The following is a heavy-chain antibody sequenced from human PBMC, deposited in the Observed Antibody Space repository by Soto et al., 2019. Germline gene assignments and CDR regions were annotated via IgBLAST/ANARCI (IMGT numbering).Heavy chain of an antibody. Sequence: SETLSLTCTVSGGSISSGDYYWSWIRQPPGKGLEWIGYIYYSGSTYYNPSLKGRVTISVDTSKNQFSLKLSSVTAADTAVYYCARDGYYGSGSYRSYYYGMDVWGQGTTVTVSS. D-gene: IGHD3-10*01. CDR1: GGSISSGDYY. CDR3: ARDGYYGSGSYRSYYYGMDV. J-gene: IGHJ6*02. CDR2: IYYSGST. V-gene: IGHV4-30-4*01.